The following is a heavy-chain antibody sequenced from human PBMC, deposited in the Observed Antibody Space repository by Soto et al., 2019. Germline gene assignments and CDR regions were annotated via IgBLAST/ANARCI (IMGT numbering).Heavy chain of an antibody. V-gene: IGHV4-31*03. CDR2: IQSSGSA. CDR1: GGSISSGGYH. D-gene: IGHD2-15*01. CDR3: SNLAEGARGRGY. Sequence: SETLSLTCTVSGGSISSGGYHWNWLRQHPGKGLEWIGQIQSSGSASYNPSLQNRVTISVDTTKNRFSLKLSSVTAADTAVYFCSNLAEGARGRGYRGQGTLVTVSS. J-gene: IGHJ4*02.